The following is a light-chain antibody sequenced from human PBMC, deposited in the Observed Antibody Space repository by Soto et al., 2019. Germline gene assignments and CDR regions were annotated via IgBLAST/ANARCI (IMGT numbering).Light chain of an antibody. Sequence: EIVLTQSPATLSSSPGERATLSFRASQSVSSSLAWYQQKPGQAPRLLIYGASNRAGGIPARFSGSGSGRDFTLTISSLEPEDFAVYYCQQRSNWPVTFGQGTRLEMK. CDR1: QSVSSS. J-gene: IGKJ5*01. V-gene: IGKV3-11*02. CDR3: QQRSNWPVT. CDR2: GAS.